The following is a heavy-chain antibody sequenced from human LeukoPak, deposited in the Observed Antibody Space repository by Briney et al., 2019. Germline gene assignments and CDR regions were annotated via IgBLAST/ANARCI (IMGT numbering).Heavy chain of an antibody. CDR1: GYTFTSYD. CDR2: MNPNSGNT. CDR3: AFVGWNDPDAFDI. D-gene: IGHD1-1*01. V-gene: IGHV1-8*01. Sequence: ASVKVSCKASGYTFTSYDINWVRQATGQGLEWMGWMNPNSGNTGYAQKFQGRVTMTRNTSISTAYMELSSLRSEDTAVYYRAFVGWNDPDAFDIWGQGTTVTVSS. J-gene: IGHJ3*02.